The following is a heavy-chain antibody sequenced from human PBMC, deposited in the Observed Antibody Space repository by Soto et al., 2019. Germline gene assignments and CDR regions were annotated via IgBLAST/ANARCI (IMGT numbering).Heavy chain of an antibody. V-gene: IGHV1-69*13. CDR2: IIPLFGTT. CDR3: ARGGFWSGYYSWFDP. Sequence: QVQLVQSGAGVKKPGSSVKVSCKSSGGTISNYAISWVRQAPGQGLEWMGGIIPLFGTTNYAQKFQGRVTITADESTRTAYMELSSLRSEDTAVYYCARGGFWSGYYSWFDPWGQGTLVTVSS. CDR1: GGTISNYA. J-gene: IGHJ5*02. D-gene: IGHD3-3*01.